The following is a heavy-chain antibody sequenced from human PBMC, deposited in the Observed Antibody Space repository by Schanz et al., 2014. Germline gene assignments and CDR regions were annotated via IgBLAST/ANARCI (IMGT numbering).Heavy chain of an antibody. CDR2: IKQDGSEK. J-gene: IGHJ4*02. CDR1: GFTLSSYA. Sequence: EVQLLESGGGLVQPGGSLRLSCAAYGFTLSSYAMHWVRQAPGKGLEWVANIKQDGSEKYYVDAVKGRFTISRDNSKNTLYLQMNTLRAEDTAVYYCARDRGYCSGGSCLTFDYWGQGTLVTVSS. CDR3: ARDRGYCSGGSCLTFDY. V-gene: IGHV3-7*01. D-gene: IGHD2-15*01.